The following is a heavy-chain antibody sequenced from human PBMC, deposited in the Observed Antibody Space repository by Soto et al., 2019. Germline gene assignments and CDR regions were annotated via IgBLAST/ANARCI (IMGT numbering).Heavy chain of an antibody. CDR1: GGSVSSGSYY. D-gene: IGHD5-18*01. CDR2: IYYSGST. CDR3: SRDKGTAMVKVGSYYYGMDV. V-gene: IGHV4-61*01. Sequence: SETLSLTCTVSGGSVSSGSYYWSWIRQPPGKGLEWIGYIYYSGSTNYNPSLKSRVTISVDTSKNQFSLKLSSVTAADTAVYYFSRDKGTAMVKVGSYYYGMDVWGQGTTVTVSS. J-gene: IGHJ6*02.